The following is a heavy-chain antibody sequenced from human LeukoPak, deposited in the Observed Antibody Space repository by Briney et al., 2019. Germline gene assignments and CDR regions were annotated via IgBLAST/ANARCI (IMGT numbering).Heavy chain of an antibody. CDR3: ARYYGSGTYSFYYYYMDV. CDR2: ISSAGSNK. CDR1: GFNFSDYE. V-gene: IGHV3-48*03. D-gene: IGHD3-10*01. J-gene: IGHJ6*03. Sequence: GGSLRLSCVASGFNFSDYEMSWVRQAPGKGLEWVSYISSAGSNKYHSDSVRGRFTISRDNAKNSLYLQMNSLRGEDSGVYYCARYYGSGTYSFYYYYMDVWGKGTTVTISS.